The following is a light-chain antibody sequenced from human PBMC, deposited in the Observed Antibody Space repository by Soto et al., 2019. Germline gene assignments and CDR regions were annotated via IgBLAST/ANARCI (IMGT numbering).Light chain of an antibody. Sequence: IPMTQSPSTLSGSVGDRVTITCRASQSVSGWLAWYQQKPGEAPKLLIYDASALPRGVPSRFSGSGSGTKFTLTIASLQPDDFATYYCQQYETFSGTFGPGTKVDI. CDR1: QSVSGW. J-gene: IGKJ1*01. CDR3: QQYETFSGT. V-gene: IGKV1-5*01. CDR2: DAS.